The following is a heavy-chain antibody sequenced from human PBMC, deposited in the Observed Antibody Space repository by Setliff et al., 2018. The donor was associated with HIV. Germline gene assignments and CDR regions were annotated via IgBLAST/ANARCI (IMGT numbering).Heavy chain of an antibody. CDR1: GASITTHW. V-gene: IGHV4-4*07. Sequence: PSETLSLTCTVSGASITTHWWSWIRQPAGKGLEWIGRFSSSGSTNYNSSLESRVTMSVDTSKNQFYLNLRSVTATDTAIYSCARSRHCGSDCYLDLSGQRTLVTVSS. D-gene: IGHD2-21*02. J-gene: IGHJ4*02. CDR2: FSSSGST. CDR3: ARSRHCGSDCYLDL.